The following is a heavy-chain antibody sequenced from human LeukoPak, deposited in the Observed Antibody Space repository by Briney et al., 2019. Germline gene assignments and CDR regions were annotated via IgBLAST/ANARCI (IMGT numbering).Heavy chain of an antibody. J-gene: IGHJ4*02. CDR3: ARLYYYDSSGPWFDY. Sequence: SQTLSLTCTVSGGSISSGGYYWSWIRQPPGKGLEWIGYIYHSGSTYYNPSLKSRVTISVDRSKNQFSLKLSSVTAADTAVYYCARLYYYDSSGPWFDYWGQGTLVTVSS. CDR1: GGSISSGGYY. CDR2: IYHSGST. V-gene: IGHV4-30-2*01. D-gene: IGHD3-22*01.